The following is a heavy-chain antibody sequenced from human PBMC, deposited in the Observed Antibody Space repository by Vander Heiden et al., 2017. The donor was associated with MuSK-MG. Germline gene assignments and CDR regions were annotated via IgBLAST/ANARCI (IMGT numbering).Heavy chain of an antibody. V-gene: IGHV1-69*04. CDR1: GGPFASYS. CDR2: ILPLFDMT. Sequence: QVQLVQSGGEMKKPGSSVKVSCKVSGGPFASYSISWVRQAPGQGLEWMGRILPLFDMTNYAQPFQDRLTITADKSTSTAYMELSSLRSDDTAVYYCARDTFASDWGQGTLGTVSS. CDR3: ARDTFASD. J-gene: IGHJ4*02.